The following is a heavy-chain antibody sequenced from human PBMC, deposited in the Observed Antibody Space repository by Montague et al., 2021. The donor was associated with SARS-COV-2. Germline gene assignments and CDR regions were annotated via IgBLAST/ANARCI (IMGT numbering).Heavy chain of an antibody. Sequence: SETLSLTCTVSGGFISSYYWSWIRLPPGRGLEWIGYIYYSGSTNXNPSLKSRVAISVDTSKNQFSLKLSSVTAADTAVYYCARGSGWMGNAFDIWGQGTMATVSS. CDR1: GGFISSYY. CDR3: ARGSGWMGNAFDI. V-gene: IGHV4-59*01. D-gene: IGHD6-19*01. CDR2: IYYSGST. J-gene: IGHJ3*02.